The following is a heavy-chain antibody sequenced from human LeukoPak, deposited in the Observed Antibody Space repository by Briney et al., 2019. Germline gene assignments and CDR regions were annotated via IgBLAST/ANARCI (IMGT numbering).Heavy chain of an antibody. CDR1: GYTFTSYD. V-gene: IGHV1-18*01. Sequence: ASVKVSCKASGYTFTSYDINWVRQATGQGLEWMGWISAYNGNTNYAQKLQGRVTMTTDTSTSTAYMELRSLRSDDTAVYYCAREWAAAGSDYWGQGTLVTVSS. D-gene: IGHD6-13*01. CDR2: ISAYNGNT. J-gene: IGHJ4*02. CDR3: AREWAAAGSDY.